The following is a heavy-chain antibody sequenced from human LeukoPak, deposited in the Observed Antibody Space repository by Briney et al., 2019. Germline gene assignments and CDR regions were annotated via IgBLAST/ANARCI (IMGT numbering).Heavy chain of an antibody. Sequence: SVKVSCKASGGTFSTYAISWVRQAPGQGLEWMGGIIPIFGTANYAQKFQGRVTITTDESTSTAYMELSSLRSEDTAVYYRARVSGGYSGYGYFDYWGQGTLVTVSS. D-gene: IGHD5-12*01. CDR2: IIPIFGTA. J-gene: IGHJ4*02. CDR3: ARVSGGYSGYGYFDY. V-gene: IGHV1-69*05. CDR1: GGTFSTYA.